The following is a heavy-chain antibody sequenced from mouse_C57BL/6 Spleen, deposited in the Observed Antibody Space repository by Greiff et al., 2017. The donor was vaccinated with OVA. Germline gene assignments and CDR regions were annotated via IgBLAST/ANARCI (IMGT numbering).Heavy chain of an antibody. D-gene: IGHD1-1*01. CDR2: INPNNGGT. CDR3: ARGGYYYGSSYWYFDV. V-gene: IGHV1-26*01. Sequence: VQLQQSGPELVKPGASVKISCKASGYTFTDYYMNWVKQSHGKSLEWIGDINPNNGGTSYNQKFKGKATLTVDKSSSTAYMELRSLTSEDSAVYYCARGGYYYGSSYWYFDVWGTGTTVTVSS. J-gene: IGHJ1*03. CDR1: GYTFTDYY.